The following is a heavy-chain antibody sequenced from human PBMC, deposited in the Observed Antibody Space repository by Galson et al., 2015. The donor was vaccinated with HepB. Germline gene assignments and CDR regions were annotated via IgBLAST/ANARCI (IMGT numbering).Heavy chain of an antibody. D-gene: IGHD3-22*01. Sequence: SVKVSCKASGDTFNKLTVSWVRQAPGQGLEWMGGIILKFGSTKYARKFQDRVTITADKSTSTAYVELSSLNFEDTAVYYCARDRTQYYDTSGYSGAFDIWGQGTVVTVSS. V-gene: IGHV1-69*06. CDR1: GDTFNKLT. CDR2: IILKFGST. CDR3: ARDRTQYYDTSGYSGAFDI. J-gene: IGHJ3*02.